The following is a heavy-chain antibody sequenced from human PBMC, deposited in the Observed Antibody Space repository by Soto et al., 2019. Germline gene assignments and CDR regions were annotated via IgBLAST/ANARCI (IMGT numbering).Heavy chain of an antibody. V-gene: IGHV3-23*01. CDR1: GFTFSNHA. CDR2: ISTAFGAT. Sequence: GGSLRLSCAVSGFTFSNHAMSWVRQAPGKGLEWVSAISTAFGATYYADSVKGRFTISRDDSNNTLYLQMNSLRAEDTAVYYCAKDRTAAARNFDYWGQGTPVTVSS. CDR3: AKDRTAAARNFDY. J-gene: IGHJ4*02. D-gene: IGHD6-13*01.